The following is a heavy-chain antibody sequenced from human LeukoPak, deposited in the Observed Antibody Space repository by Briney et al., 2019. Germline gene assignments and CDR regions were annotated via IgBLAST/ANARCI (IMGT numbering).Heavy chain of an antibody. J-gene: IGHJ4*02. CDR3: ARDISYSSGWYPFDY. CDR2: INPNSGGT. CDR1: GYTFTGYY. V-gene: IGHV1-2*02. D-gene: IGHD6-19*01. Sequence: ASVKVSCKASGYTFTGYYMHWVRQAPGQGLEWMGWINPNSGGTNYAQKFQGRVTMTRDTSISSAYMELSRLRSDDTAVYYCARDISYSSGWYPFDYWGQGTLVTVSS.